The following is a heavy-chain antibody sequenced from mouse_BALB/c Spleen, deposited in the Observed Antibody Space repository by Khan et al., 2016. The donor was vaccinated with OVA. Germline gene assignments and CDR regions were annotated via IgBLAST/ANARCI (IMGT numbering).Heavy chain of an antibody. V-gene: IGHV3-8*02. J-gene: IGHJ3*01. CDR1: GDSITSGY. D-gene: IGHD2-12*01. CDR3: ARSTYRYAFVD. Sequence: EVQLQESGPSLVKPSQTLSLTCSVTGDSITSGYWNWIRNFPGNKLEYMGYIIYTGYTYYNPSLKSRISIPRHTSKNQYSLQMSSVPDEATATYYCARSTYRYAFVDGGQGTLVTVSA. CDR2: IIYTGYT.